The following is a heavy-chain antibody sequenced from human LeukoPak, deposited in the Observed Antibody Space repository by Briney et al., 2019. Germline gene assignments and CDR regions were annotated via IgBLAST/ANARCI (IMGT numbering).Heavy chain of an antibody. Sequence: PGGSLKLSCAASGFTFSSYAMSWVRQAPGKGLEWVSAISGSGGSTYYADSVKGRFTISRDNSKNTLYLQMNSLRAEDTAVYYCARDQYSRFGDYFDYWGQGTLVTVSS. V-gene: IGHV3-23*01. CDR1: GFTFSSYA. D-gene: IGHD6-6*01. J-gene: IGHJ4*02. CDR2: ISGSGGST. CDR3: ARDQYSRFGDYFDY.